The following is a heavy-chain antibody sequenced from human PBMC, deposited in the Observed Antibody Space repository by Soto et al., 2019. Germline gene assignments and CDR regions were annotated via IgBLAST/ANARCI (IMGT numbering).Heavy chain of an antibody. J-gene: IGHJ6*02. V-gene: IGHV1-18*01. CDR1: GYTFTSYG. Sequence: QVQLVQSGAEVKKPGASVKVSCKASGYTFTSYGISWVRQAPGQGLEWMGWISAYNGNTNYAQKLQGRVTMTTDTSTSTAHMELRSLRSDDTAVYYCARDTGNAEYYYDSSGYYSNYYYYGMDVWGQGTTVTVSS. CDR2: ISAYNGNT. CDR3: ARDTGNAEYYYDSSGYYSNYYYYGMDV. D-gene: IGHD3-22*01.